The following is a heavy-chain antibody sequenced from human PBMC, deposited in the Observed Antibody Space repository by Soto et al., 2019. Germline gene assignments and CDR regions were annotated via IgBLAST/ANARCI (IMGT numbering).Heavy chain of an antibody. J-gene: IGHJ6*02. V-gene: IGHV3-23*01. CDR3: AKGIFTRTYYDILTGLNYGMDV. CDR1: GFTFSGYA. Sequence: PGGSLRLSCAASGFTFSGYAMSWVRQAPGKGLEWVSAISGSGGSTYYADSVKGRFTISRDNSKNTLYLQMNSLRAEDTAVYYCAKGIFTRTYYDILTGLNYGMDVWGQGTTVTVSS. CDR2: ISGSGGST. D-gene: IGHD3-9*01.